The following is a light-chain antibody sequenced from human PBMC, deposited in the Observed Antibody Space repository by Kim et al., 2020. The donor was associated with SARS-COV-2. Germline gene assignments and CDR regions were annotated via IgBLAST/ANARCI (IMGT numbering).Light chain of an antibody. Sequence: GQAAYISCRSSQRLLYRYGNPYLHWFHQRPGQSPRRLLYRVSNRDSGVPDRISGSGSGTDFTLKISRVEAEDVGIYYCMQGSHLYSFGQGTKLEIK. J-gene: IGKJ2*03. CDR1: QRLLYRYGNPY. CDR2: RVS. V-gene: IGKV2-30*01. CDR3: MQGSHLYS.